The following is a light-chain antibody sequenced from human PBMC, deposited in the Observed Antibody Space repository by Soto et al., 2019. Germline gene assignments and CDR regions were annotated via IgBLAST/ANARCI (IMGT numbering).Light chain of an antibody. CDR1: ESVSSN. CDR3: QQYNSWPPYT. Sequence: IVMTQSPDTLSVSPGERATVSCRASESVSSNLAWYQQKAGQAPRLLIYGASTRATGIPARFSGSGSGTEFTLTISTLQSEDVEIYYCQQYNSWPPYTFGQGSKVDIX. CDR2: GAS. J-gene: IGKJ2*01. V-gene: IGKV3-15*01.